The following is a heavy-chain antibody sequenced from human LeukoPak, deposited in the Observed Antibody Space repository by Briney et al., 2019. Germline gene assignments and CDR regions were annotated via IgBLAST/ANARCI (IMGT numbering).Heavy chain of an antibody. Sequence: GGSLRLSCAASGFTFSSYGMSWVRQAPGKGLEWVSAISGSGGSTYYADSVKGRFTISRDNSKNTLYLQMNSLRAEDTAVYYCAKDRRNTAMVDPYFDYWGQGTLVTVSS. J-gene: IGHJ4*02. V-gene: IGHV3-23*01. CDR3: AKDRRNTAMVDPYFDY. CDR1: GFTFSSYG. CDR2: ISGSGGST. D-gene: IGHD5-18*01.